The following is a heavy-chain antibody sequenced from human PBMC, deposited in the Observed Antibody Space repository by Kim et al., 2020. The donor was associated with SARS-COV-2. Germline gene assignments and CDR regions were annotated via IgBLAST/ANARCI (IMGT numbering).Heavy chain of an antibody. CDR3: AKGATPTGFDY. V-gene: IGHV1-2*05. CDR2: T. D-gene: IGHD2-2*01. Sequence: TRVARTYQGRVTMTRDTSINTVYMELGRLRSDDTVVYYCAKGATPTGFDYWGQGTLVTVSS. J-gene: IGHJ4*02.